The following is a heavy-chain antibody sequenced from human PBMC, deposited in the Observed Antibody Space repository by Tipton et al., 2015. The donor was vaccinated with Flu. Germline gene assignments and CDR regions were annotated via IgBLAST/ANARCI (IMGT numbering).Heavy chain of an antibody. D-gene: IGHD2-15*01. J-gene: IGHJ3*02. V-gene: IGHV4-39*07. CDR1: GGSISSSSYY. CDR3: ARDSSYCSGGSCYSGAFDI. Sequence: TLSLTCTVSGGSISSSSYYWGWIRQPPGKGPEWIGSIYYSGSTYYNPSLKSRVTISVDTSKNQFSLKLSSVTAADTAVYYCARDSSYCSGGSCYSGAFDIWGQGTMVTVSS. CDR2: IYYSGST.